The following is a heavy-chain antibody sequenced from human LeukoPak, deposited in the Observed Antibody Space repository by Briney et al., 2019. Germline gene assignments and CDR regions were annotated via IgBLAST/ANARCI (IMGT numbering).Heavy chain of an antibody. CDR3: AREIHYSFADYVWGSYRYSDYYYYGMDV. CDR1: GFTFSSYS. V-gene: IGHV3-21*01. Sequence: GGSLRLSCAASGFTFSSYSMNWARQAPGKGLEWVSSISSSSSYIYYADSVKGRFTISRDNAKNSLYLQMNSLRAEDTAVYYCAREIHYSFADYVWGSYRYSDYYYYGMDVWGQGTTVTVSS. J-gene: IGHJ6*02. D-gene: IGHD3-16*02. CDR2: ISSSSSYI.